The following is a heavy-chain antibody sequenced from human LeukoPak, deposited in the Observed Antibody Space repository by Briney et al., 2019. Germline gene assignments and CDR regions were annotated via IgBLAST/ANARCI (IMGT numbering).Heavy chain of an antibody. V-gene: IGHV3-21*01. Sequence: GXLRLSCAACGFTFSSYRMNWVGQAPGKGLEGVSSISSSSRYKYYADTVKGRLTISRDNAKNSLYLQMNSLRAEDTAVYYCACGDYWGQGTLVTVSS. J-gene: IGHJ4*02. CDR3: ACGDY. D-gene: IGHD2-21*01. CDR1: GFTFSSYR. CDR2: ISSSSRYK.